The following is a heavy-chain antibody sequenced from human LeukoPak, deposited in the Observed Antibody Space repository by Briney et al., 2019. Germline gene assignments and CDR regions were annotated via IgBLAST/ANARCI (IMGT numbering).Heavy chain of an antibody. J-gene: IGHJ5*02. CDR3: TRDTGTTGEVKFDP. Sequence: SETLSLTCTVSGYSFGDYYWSWIRQPAGKGLEWIGRIYTTGSTTYNPSLKSRVTMSVDTSKNQFSLNPMSVTAADTAVYYCTRDTGTTGEVKFDPWGQGTLVTVSS. D-gene: IGHD4-17*01. CDR2: IYTTGST. CDR1: GYSFGDYY. V-gene: IGHV4-4*07.